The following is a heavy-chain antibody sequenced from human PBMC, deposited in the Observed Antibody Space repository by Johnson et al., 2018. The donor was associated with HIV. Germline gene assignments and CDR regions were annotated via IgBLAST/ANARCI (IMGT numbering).Heavy chain of an antibody. Sequence: QVQLVESGGGVVQPGRSLRLSCAASGFIFSSYGMHWVRQAPGKGLEWVAVISYDETNDYYADSVKGRFTISRDNAKNSLYLQMNRLRAEDTALYYCASDILFGTTRFDHDAFDIWGQGTMVTVSS. CDR1: GFIFSSYG. J-gene: IGHJ3*02. D-gene: IGHD1-1*01. CDR3: ASDILFGTTRFDHDAFDI. V-gene: IGHV3-30*03. CDR2: ISYDETND.